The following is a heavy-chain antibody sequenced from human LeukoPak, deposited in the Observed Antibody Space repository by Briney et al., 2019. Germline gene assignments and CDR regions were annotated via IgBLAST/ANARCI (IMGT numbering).Heavy chain of an antibody. Sequence: SVKVSCKASGGTFSSYAISWVRQAPGQGLEWMGGIIPIFGTANYAQKFQGRVTITTDESTGTAYMELSSLRSEDTAVYYCASRSTGYSSGWYDGDAFDIWGQGTMVTVSS. CDR2: IIPIFGTA. CDR3: ASRSTGYSSGWYDGDAFDI. V-gene: IGHV1-69*05. J-gene: IGHJ3*02. CDR1: GGTFSSYA. D-gene: IGHD6-19*01.